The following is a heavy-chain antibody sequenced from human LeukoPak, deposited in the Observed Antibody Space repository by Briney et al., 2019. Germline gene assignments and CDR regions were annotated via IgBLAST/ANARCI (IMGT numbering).Heavy chain of an antibody. CDR1: GYIFSEYY. CDR3: AKGAEAETSPLDF. CDR2: INPKSGAA. Sequence: ASVTVSRQASGYIFSEYYMHWVRPAPGRGREWLGWINPKSGAADYAQQFRGRVTMTRDTSINTAYMAMKRVTSEDTAVYYCAKGAEAETSPLDFWGQGTLVIVS. D-gene: IGHD6-13*01. J-gene: IGHJ4*02. V-gene: IGHV1-2*02.